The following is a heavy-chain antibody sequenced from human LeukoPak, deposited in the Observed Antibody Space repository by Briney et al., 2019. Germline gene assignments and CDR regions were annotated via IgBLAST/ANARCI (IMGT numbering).Heavy chain of an antibody. J-gene: IGHJ6*03. V-gene: IGHV4-34*01. CDR2: INHSGST. CDR1: GGSFSGYY. CDR3: ARSYYYYYYMDA. Sequence: SETLSLTCAVYGGSFSGYYWSWIRQPPGKGLEWIGEINHSGSTNYNPSLKSRVTISVDTSKNQFSLKLSSVTAADTAVYYCARSYYYYYYMDAWGKGTTVTVSS.